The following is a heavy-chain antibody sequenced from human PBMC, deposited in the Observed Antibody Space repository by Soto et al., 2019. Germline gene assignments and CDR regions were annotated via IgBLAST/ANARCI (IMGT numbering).Heavy chain of an antibody. D-gene: IGHD3-10*01. CDR3: AKLGSSAWSPHYYFDY. Sequence: GSLRLSCAAPGFTFSSYAMSWVRQAPGKGLEWVSAISGSGGSTYYADSVKGRFTISRDNSKNTLFLQVNSLRAEDTAIYYCAKLGSSAWSPHYYFDYWGQGTLVTVSS. V-gene: IGHV3-23*01. J-gene: IGHJ4*02. CDR1: GFTFSSYA. CDR2: ISGSGGST.